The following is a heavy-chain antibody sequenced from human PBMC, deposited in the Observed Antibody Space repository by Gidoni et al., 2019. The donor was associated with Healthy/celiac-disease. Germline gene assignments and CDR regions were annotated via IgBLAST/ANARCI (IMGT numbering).Heavy chain of an antibody. V-gene: IGHV1-2*02. D-gene: IGHD2-2*02. CDR1: GYTFTGYY. CDR2: INPNSGGT. Sequence: QVQLVQSGAEVKKPGASVKVSCKASGYTFTGYYMHWVRQAPGQGLEWMGWINPNSGGTNYAQKFQGRVTMTRDTSISTAYMELSRLRSDDTAVYYCAGDLPCSSTSCYTFDYWGQGTLVTVSS. CDR3: AGDLPCSSTSCYTFDY. J-gene: IGHJ4*02.